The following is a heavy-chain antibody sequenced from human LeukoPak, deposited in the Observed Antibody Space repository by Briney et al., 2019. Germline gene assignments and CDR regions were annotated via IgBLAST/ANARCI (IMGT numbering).Heavy chain of an antibody. Sequence: GASVKVSCKASGYTFTGYYMHWVRQAPGQGLEWMGWINPNSGGTNYAQKFQGRVTMTRDTSISTAYMELSRLRSDDTAVYYCARDSASHYGGKGYYYYYMDVWGKGTTVTVSS. J-gene: IGHJ6*03. CDR2: INPNSGGT. CDR1: GYTFTGYY. V-gene: IGHV1-2*02. CDR3: ARDSASHYGGKGYYYYYMDV. D-gene: IGHD4-23*01.